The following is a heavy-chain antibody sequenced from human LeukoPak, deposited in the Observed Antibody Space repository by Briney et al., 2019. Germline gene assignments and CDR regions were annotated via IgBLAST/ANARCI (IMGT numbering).Heavy chain of an antibody. CDR2: INPSDGST. D-gene: IGHD3-3*01. CDR3: ARGRQSFGVVIAPTGDFDY. J-gene: IGHJ4*02. CDR1: GYTFTSYY. V-gene: IGHV1-46*01. Sequence: ASVKVSCKASGYTFTSYYMHWVRQAPGQGLEWMGIINPSDGSTSYAQKFQGRVTMTRDTSTSTAYMELSRLRSDDTAVYYCARGRQSFGVVIAPTGDFDYWGQGTLVTVSS.